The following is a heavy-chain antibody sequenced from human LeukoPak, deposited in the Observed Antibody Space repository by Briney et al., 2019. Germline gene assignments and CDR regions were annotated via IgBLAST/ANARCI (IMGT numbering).Heavy chain of an antibody. J-gene: IGHJ4*02. V-gene: IGHV3-15*01. CDR3: AQLGGGGY. Sequence: PGGSLRLACAASGFSLSDAWMSWVRQAPGKGLDCVGRIKPKTRGGTTDYAESVNGRFSVSRDDSKNTMYLQINSLTTEDTGLYHCAQLGGGGYWGQGAQDAVSS. CDR2: IKPKTRGGTT. D-gene: IGHD2-15*01. CDR1: GFSLSDAW.